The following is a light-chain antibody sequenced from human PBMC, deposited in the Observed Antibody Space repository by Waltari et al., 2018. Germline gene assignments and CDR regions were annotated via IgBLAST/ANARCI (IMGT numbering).Light chain of an antibody. CDR1: QGIGNT. Sequence: DIQMTQSPSSLSASVGDTVTITCQASQGIGNTLNWYQQKPGKAPKLLIYRASSLQSGIPSRFSGSGSGTDFTLTISSLQPEDFATYYCQQGYSYPLTFGGGTKVEIK. CDR3: QQGYSYPLT. CDR2: RAS. J-gene: IGKJ4*01. V-gene: IGKV1-NL1*01.